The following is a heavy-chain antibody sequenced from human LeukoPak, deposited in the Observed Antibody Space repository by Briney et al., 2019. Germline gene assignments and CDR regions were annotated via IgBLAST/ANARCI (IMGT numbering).Heavy chain of an antibody. D-gene: IGHD4-11*01. J-gene: IGHJ5*02. V-gene: IGHV1-2*02. Sequence: AQLRVSGKPFGYTFTGYYINGVQQAPGQGLEWMGWINPNSGGTNYAQKFQGRVTMTRDTSISTAYMELSRLRSDDTAVYYCARVYSNYPNWFDPWGQGTLVTVSS. CDR3: ARVYSNYPNWFDP. CDR1: GYTFTGYY. CDR2: INPNSGGT.